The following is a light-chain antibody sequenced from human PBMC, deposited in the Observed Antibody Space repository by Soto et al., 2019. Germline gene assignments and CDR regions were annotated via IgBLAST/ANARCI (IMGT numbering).Light chain of an antibody. CDR2: GTS. Sequence: EIVMTQSPATLSVSPGDRATLSRRAGQPLNNNVAWYQHKPGQAPRLLIYGTSTRATGISARFSGGGSGTEFTLTISSLQSEDFAVYYCQQYEKWPPSITFGQGTRLEIK. CDR1: QPLNNN. V-gene: IGKV3-15*01. CDR3: QQYEKWPPSIT. J-gene: IGKJ5*01.